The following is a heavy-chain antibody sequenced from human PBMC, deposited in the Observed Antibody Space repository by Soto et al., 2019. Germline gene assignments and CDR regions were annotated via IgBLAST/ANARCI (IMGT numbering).Heavy chain of an antibody. CDR1: GYTFTSFD. J-gene: IGHJ4*02. CDR2: MNPNNGNT. V-gene: IGHV1-8*01. Sequence: ASVKVSCKTSGYTFTSFDINWVRQATGQGPEWMGWMNPNNGNTGYAQKFQGRVTMTRDTSISTAYMDLSSLRSEDTAVYYCARGVEDGVDYWGQGTLVTVSS. D-gene: IGHD1-1*01. CDR3: ARGVEDGVDY.